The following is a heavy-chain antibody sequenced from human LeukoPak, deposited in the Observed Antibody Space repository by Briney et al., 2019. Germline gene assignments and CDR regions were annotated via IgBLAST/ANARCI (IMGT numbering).Heavy chain of an antibody. Sequence: GRSLRLSCAASGFTFSNYGMHWVRQAPGKGLEWVALIWYDGSNKYYADSVKGRLTISRDNPKNTLYLQMNSLRAEDTAVYYCAREGPRGNSQFDYWGQGTLVTVSS. CDR3: AREGPRGNSQFDY. V-gene: IGHV3-33*01. J-gene: IGHJ4*02. D-gene: IGHD2/OR15-2a*01. CDR1: GFTFSNYG. CDR2: IWYDGSNK.